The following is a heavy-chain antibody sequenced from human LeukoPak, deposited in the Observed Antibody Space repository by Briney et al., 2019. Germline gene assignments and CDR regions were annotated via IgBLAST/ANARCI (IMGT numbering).Heavy chain of an antibody. CDR3: ARDLPFED. D-gene: IGHD2/OR15-2a*01. J-gene: IGHJ4*02. CDR2: IHPSSGAT. Sequence: SVKVSCKASGYTFIAYHMHWVRQAPGQGLEWMGRIHPSSGATNYAQRFQGRVTLTRDTSINTAYMELSRLTSDDTAVYYCARDLPFEDWGQGTLVTVSS. CDR1: GYTFIAYH. V-gene: IGHV1-2*06.